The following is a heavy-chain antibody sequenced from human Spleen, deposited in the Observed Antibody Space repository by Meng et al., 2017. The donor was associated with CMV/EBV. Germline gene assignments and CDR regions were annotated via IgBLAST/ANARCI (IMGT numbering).Heavy chain of an antibody. D-gene: IGHD1-20*01. CDR2: VVGSSGNT. CDR3: AKSLTEAGTWFDS. J-gene: IGHJ5*01. V-gene: IGHV3-23*01. CDR1: GFAFNIYA. Sequence: GESLKISCAASGFAFNIYAMSWVRQAPGKGLEWVSTVVGSSGNTYYADSVKGRFTISRDNSKNTLYLQMNSLRAEDTAVYFCAKSLTEAGTWFDSWGQGTLVTVSS.